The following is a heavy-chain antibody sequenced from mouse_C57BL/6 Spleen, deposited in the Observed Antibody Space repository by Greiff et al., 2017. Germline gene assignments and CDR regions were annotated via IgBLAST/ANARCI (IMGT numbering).Heavy chain of an antibody. CDR2: ISNLAYSI. Sequence: EVHLVESGGGLVQPGGSLKLSCAASGFTFSDYGMAWVRQAPRKGPEWVAFISNLAYSIYYADTVTGRFTISRENAKNTLYLEMSSLRSEDTAMYYCARPLYYGSSGFAYWGQGTLVTVSA. CDR1: GFTFSDYG. J-gene: IGHJ3*01. CDR3: ARPLYYGSSGFAY. V-gene: IGHV5-15*01. D-gene: IGHD1-1*01.